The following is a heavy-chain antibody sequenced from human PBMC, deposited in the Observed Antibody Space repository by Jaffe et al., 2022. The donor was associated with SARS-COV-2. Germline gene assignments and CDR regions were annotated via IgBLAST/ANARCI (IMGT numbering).Heavy chain of an antibody. Sequence: EVQLVESGGGLVQPGGSLRLSCAASGFTFSSYEMNWVRQAPGKGLEWVSYISGSGSNTFYADSVKGRFTISRDNARSSVFLQMDSLRAEDAAIYYCARDSGHCSEPNCHHFDNWGRGTLVIVSS. CDR1: GFTFSSYE. CDR3: ARDSGHCSEPNCHHFDN. D-gene: IGHD2-15*01. CDR2: ISGSGSNT. V-gene: IGHV3-48*03. J-gene: IGHJ4*02.